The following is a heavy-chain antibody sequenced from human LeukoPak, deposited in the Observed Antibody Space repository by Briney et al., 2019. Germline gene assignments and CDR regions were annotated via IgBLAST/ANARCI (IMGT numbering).Heavy chain of an antibody. Sequence: SETLSLTCTVSGGSISSGGYYWSWIRQHPGKGLEWIGYIYYCGSTYYNPSLKSRVTISVDTSKNQFSLKLSSVTAADTAVYYCARDMYDSSGFDYWGQGTLVTVSS. CDR3: ARDMYDSSGFDY. V-gene: IGHV4-31*03. CDR2: IYYCGST. J-gene: IGHJ4*02. D-gene: IGHD3-22*01. CDR1: GGSISSGGYY.